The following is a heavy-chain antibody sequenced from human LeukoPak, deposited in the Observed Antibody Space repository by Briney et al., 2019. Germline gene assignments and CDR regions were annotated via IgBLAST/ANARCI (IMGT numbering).Heavy chain of an antibody. CDR1: GGTFSSYA. J-gene: IGHJ5*02. D-gene: IGHD3-10*01. CDR3: ARVKASQGELLYWFDP. V-gene: IGHV1-69*01. Sequence: SVKVSCKASGGTFSSYAISWVRQAPGRGLEWMGGIIPIFGTANYAQKFQGRVTITADESTSTAYMELSSLRSEDTAVYYCARVKASQGELLYWFDPWGQGTLVTVSS. CDR2: IIPIFGTA.